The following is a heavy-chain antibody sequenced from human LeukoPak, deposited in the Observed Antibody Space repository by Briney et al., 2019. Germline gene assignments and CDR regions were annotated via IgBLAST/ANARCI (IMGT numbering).Heavy chain of an antibody. CDR3: AKEGSGWSSYHYYGMDV. D-gene: IGHD6-19*01. CDR2: IKQDGSEK. J-gene: IGHJ6*02. Sequence: GGSLRLSCAASGFTFSSYWMSWVRQAPGKGLEWVANIKQDGSEKYYVDSVKGRFTISRDNAKNSLHLQMNSLRAEDTAVYHCAKEGSGWSSYHYYGMDVWGQGTTVIVS. CDR1: GFTFSSYW. V-gene: IGHV3-7*03.